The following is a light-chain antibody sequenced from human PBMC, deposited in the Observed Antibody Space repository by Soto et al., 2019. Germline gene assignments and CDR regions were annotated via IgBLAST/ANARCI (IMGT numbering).Light chain of an antibody. V-gene: IGLV1-47*01. CDR3: AAWDDSLSGVV. J-gene: IGLJ2*01. Sequence: QSVLTQPPSASGTPGQRVTISCSGSSSNIGSNYVFWYQHLPGTAPKLLIYRNNQRPSGVPDRFSGSKSGTSASLAISGLRXEDETDYYCAAWDDSLSGVVFGGGTKVTVL. CDR2: RNN. CDR1: SSNIGSNY.